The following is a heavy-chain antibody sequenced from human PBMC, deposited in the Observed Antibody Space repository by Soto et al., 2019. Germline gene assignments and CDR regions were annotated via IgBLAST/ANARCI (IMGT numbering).Heavy chain of an antibody. CDR3: ARLPKTRGYSSRPGPDYFDY. CDR2: ISAYNGNT. J-gene: IGHJ4*02. Sequence: QVQLVQSGAEVKKPGASVKVSCKASGYTFTSYGISWVRQAPGQGLEWMGWISAYNGNTNYAQKVQGRFTMTTDTSTSTAYMELRSLRSDDTAVYYCARLPKTRGYSSRPGPDYFDYWGQGTLVTVSS. V-gene: IGHV1-18*01. CDR1: GYTFTSYG. D-gene: IGHD6-13*01.